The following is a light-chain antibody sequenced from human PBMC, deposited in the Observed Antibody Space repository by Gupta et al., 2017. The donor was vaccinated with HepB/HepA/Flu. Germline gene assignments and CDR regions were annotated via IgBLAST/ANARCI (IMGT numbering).Light chain of an antibody. CDR1: ALPKQY. V-gene: IGLV3-25*03. CDR2: KDS. J-gene: IGLJ2*01. CDR3: QSADSSGTYVV. Sequence: SYELTQPPSVSVSPGHTARITCSGDALPKQYAYWYQQKPGQAPVLVIYKDSERPSGIPERFSGSSSGTTVTLTISGAQAEDEADYYCQSADSSGTYVVFGGGTKLTVL.